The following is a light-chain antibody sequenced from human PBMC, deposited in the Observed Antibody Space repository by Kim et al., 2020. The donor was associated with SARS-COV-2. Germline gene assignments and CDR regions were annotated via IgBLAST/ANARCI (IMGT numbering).Light chain of an antibody. CDR2: GAS. J-gene: IGKJ4*01. V-gene: IGKV3-15*01. CDR3: QQYNNWPPLT. CDR1: QSVSSN. Sequence: EIVMTQSPATLSVSPGERATLSCRASQSVSSNLAWYQQKPGQAPSLLIYGASTRATGIPARFSGSGSGTEFTLTISSLQSEDSAVYYCQQYNNWPPLTFGGGTKVDIK.